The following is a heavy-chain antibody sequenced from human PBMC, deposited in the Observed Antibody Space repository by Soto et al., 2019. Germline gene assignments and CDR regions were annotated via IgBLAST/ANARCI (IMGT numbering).Heavy chain of an antibody. D-gene: IGHD6-13*01. Sequence: GESLKISCKGSGYSFTSYWIGWVRQMPGKGLEWMGIIYPGDSDTRYSPSFQGQVTISADKSISTTYLQWSSLKASDTAMYYCATNIAAAGDYYYYYGMDVWGQGTTVTVSS. V-gene: IGHV5-51*01. CDR3: ATNIAAAGDYYYYYGMDV. CDR1: GYSFTSYW. J-gene: IGHJ6*02. CDR2: IYPGDSDT.